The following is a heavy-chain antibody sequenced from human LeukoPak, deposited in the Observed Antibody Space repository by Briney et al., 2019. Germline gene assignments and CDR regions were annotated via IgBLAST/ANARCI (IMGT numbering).Heavy chain of an antibody. CDR2: ISSDGGRT. CDR3: VKDPSENYFYVDY. Sequence: GGSLRLSCSASRFNFSSFAMFWVRQAPGKGLEYVSGISSDGGRTNYADSVKARFTISRDNSKVTLYLQMTSLRPEDTAIYYCVKDPSENYFYVDYWGQGTLVTVSS. V-gene: IGHV3-64D*09. CDR1: RFNFSSFA. J-gene: IGHJ4*02. D-gene: IGHD1-26*01.